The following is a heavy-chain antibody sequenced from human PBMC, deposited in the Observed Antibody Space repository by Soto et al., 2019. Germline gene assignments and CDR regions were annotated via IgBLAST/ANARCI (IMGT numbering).Heavy chain of an antibody. V-gene: IGHV3-74*01. CDR2: INSDGSST. CDR3: ARVPQTGEVRKEYGMDV. D-gene: IGHD7-27*01. Sequence: GGSLRLSCAASGFTFSSYWMHWVRQAPGKGLVWVSRINSDGSSTSYADSVKGRFTISRDNAKNTLYLQMNSLRAEDTAVYYGARVPQTGEVRKEYGMDVWGQGTTVTVSS. J-gene: IGHJ6*02. CDR1: GFTFSSYW.